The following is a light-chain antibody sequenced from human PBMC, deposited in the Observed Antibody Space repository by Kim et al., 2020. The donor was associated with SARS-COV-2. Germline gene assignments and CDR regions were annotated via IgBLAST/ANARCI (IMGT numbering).Light chain of an antibody. V-gene: IGKV3-15*01. J-gene: IGKJ2*01. CDR1: QSISTY. Sequence: EIVMTQSPATLSVSPGERATLSCRASQSISTYLAWYQQKPGQAPRLLIYGASTRATGVPARFSASGSGTEFSLTISSLQSEDFAVCYCQQYNDWPPGDTFGQGTKLEIK. CDR3: QQYNDWPPGDT. CDR2: GAS.